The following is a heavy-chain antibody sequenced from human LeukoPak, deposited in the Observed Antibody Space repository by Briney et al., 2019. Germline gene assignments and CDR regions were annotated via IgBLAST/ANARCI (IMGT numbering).Heavy chain of an antibody. CDR2: MNHNIGNT. J-gene: IGHJ5*02. Sequence: SVKVSCKASVYTFTSYDINWVRQATGQGPEWMGWMNHNIGNTGYAQKFQGRVTMTRNTSISTAYMELSSLRSEDTAVYYCARGLPGYYDYVWGSYRYNWFDPWGQGTLVTASS. CDR3: ARGLPGYYDYVWGSYRYNWFDP. CDR1: VYTFTSYD. D-gene: IGHD3-16*02. V-gene: IGHV1-8*01.